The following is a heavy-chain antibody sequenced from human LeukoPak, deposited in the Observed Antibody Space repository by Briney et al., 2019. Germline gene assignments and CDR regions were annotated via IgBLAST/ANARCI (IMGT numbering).Heavy chain of an antibody. V-gene: IGHV4-39*07. D-gene: IGHD3-9*01. CDR1: GGSISSSSYY. Sequence: SETLSLTCTVSGGSISSSSYYWGWIRQPPGKGLEWIGSIYYSGSTYYNPSLKSRVTISVDTSKNQFSLKLSSVTAADTAVYYCARDRYDILTGNPRYYYYMDVWGKGTTVTISS. CDR3: ARDRYDILTGNPRYYYYMDV. J-gene: IGHJ6*03. CDR2: IYYSGST.